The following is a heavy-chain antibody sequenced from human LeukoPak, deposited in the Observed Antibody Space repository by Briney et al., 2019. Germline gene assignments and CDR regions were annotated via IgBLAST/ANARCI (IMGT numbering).Heavy chain of an antibody. V-gene: IGHV4-4*07. CDR1: GGSISSYY. J-gene: IGHJ4*02. Sequence: SETLSLTCTVSGGSISSYYWSWIRQPAGKGLEWIGRIYTSGSTNYNPSLTSRVTMSLDTSKNQFSLKLSSVTAADTAVYYCARTRYYYNSRSYGAPYYFDYWGQGTLVTVSS. CDR3: ARTRYYYNSRSYGAPYYFDY. CDR2: IYTSGST. D-gene: IGHD3-10*01.